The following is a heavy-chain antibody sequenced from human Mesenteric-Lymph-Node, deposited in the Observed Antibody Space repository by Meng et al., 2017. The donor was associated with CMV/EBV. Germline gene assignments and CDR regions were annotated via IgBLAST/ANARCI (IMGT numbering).Heavy chain of an antibody. Sequence: GGSLRLSCAASGFTFSSYAMSWVRQVPGKGLEWVSSSSGSGGSTYYADSVKGRFTISRDNSKNTLSLQMNSLRAEDTAVYYCASPPSIAARGTMGYWGQGTLVTVSS. D-gene: IGHD6-6*01. V-gene: IGHV3-23*01. CDR2: SSGSGGST. CDR3: ASPPSIAARGTMGY. J-gene: IGHJ4*02. CDR1: GFTFSSYA.